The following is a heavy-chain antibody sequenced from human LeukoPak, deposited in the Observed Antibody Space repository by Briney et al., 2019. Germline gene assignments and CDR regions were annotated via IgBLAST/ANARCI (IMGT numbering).Heavy chain of an antibody. J-gene: IGHJ3*02. Sequence: PSETLSLTCTVSDGAISSYYWSWIRQPPGKGLEWIGEIYHSGSTNYNPSLKSRVTILVDKSKNQFSLKLSSVTAADTAVYYCARGVGGGWAPKDAFDIWGQGTMVTVSS. V-gene: IGHV4-59*12. CDR3: ARGVGGGWAPKDAFDI. D-gene: IGHD2-15*01. CDR1: DGAISSYY. CDR2: IYHSGST.